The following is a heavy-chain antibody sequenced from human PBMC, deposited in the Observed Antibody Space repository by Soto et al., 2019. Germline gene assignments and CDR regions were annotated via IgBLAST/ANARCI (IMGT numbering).Heavy chain of an antibody. V-gene: IGHV4-34*01. CDR3: ARQYGYDILTGYYDY. CDR2: INHSGST. J-gene: IGHJ4*02. Sequence: PSETLSLTCAVYGGSFSGYYWSWIRQPPGKGLEWIGEINHSGSTNNNPSLKSRVTISVDTSKNQFSLKLSSVTAADTAVYYCARQYGYDILTGYYDYWGQGTLVTVSS. CDR1: GGSFSGYY. D-gene: IGHD3-9*01.